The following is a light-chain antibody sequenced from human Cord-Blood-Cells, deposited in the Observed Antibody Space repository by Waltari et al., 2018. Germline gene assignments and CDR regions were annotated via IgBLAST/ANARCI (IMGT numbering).Light chain of an antibody. V-gene: IGLV2-8*01. CDR1: SSDVGGYNY. J-gene: IGLJ3*02. Sequence: QSALTQPPSASGSPGQSVTISCTGTSSDVGGYNYVSCYQQHPGTAPKLMMYEVSKPPSVVPDRFSASKSGNAASLTVSGLEADDEADYYCSSYAGSNNLVFGGGTKLTVL. CDR3: SSYAGSNNLV. CDR2: EVS.